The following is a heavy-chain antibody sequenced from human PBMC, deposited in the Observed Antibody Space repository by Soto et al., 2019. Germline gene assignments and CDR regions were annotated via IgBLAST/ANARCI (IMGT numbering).Heavy chain of an antibody. CDR1: GYTFTSYA. CDR2: INAGNGNT. V-gene: IGHV1-3*01. D-gene: IGHD3-3*01. CDR3: ASENYDFWSGYPPYYYYGMDV. Sequence: ASVKVSCKASGYTFTSYAMHWVRQAPGQRLEWMGWINAGNGNTKYSQKFQGRVTMTRNTSISTAYMELSSLRSEDTAVYYCASENYDFWSGYPPYYYYGMDVWGQGTTVTVSS. J-gene: IGHJ6*02.